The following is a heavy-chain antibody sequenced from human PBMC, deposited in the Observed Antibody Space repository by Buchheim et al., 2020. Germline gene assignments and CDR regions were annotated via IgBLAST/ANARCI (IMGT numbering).Heavy chain of an antibody. CDR1: GGSLSGYY. CDR2: INHRGNT. J-gene: IGHJ3*02. D-gene: IGHD2-15*01. Sequence: QVHLQQWGAGLLKPSETLSLTCAVYGGSLSGYYWSWIRQPPGKGLEWIGDINHRGNTNDNPSLNSRVTISIDTSKNQFSLKLSSVTAADTAVYYCARGRLGYCSGGSCYSYVFDIWGQGT. CDR3: ARGRLGYCSGGSCYSYVFDI. V-gene: IGHV4-34*01.